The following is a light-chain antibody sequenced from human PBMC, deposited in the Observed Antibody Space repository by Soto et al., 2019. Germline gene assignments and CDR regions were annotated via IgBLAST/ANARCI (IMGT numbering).Light chain of an antibody. CDR3: AAWDDSLNGVV. J-gene: IGLJ2*01. V-gene: IGLV1-44*01. CDR2: SNN. CDR1: SSNIGSNT. Sequence: QSLLTHPPPASGTPRQRGTISCSGRSSNIGSNTVNWYQQLPGTAPKLLIYSNNQRPSGVPDRFSGSKSGTSASLAISGLQSEDEADYYCAAWDDSLNGVVFGGGTKVTVL.